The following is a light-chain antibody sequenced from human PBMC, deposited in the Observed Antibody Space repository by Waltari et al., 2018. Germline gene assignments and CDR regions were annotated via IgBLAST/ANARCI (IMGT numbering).Light chain of an antibody. J-gene: IGKJ4*01. V-gene: IGKV3-20*01. CDR1: QSVSNSY. CDR3: QQSGSSPLT. CDR2: GAF. Sequence: EIVLTQSPRTLSLSPGERATLPCRASQSVSNSYLAWYHHKPGQAPRLIIYGAFNRASGLPDRFSGSESGTDFTLTISRLEPEDFAVYYCQQSGSSPLTFGGGTKVEIK.